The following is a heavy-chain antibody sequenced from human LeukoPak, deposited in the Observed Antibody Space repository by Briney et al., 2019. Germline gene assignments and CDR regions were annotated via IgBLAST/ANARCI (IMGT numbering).Heavy chain of an antibody. Sequence: SETLSLTCTVSGGSISSSSYYWGWIRQPPGKGLEWIGSIYYSGGTYYNPSLKSRVTISIDTSKNQFSLKLSSVTAADTAVYYCARGPGLIDPWGQGTLVTVSS. V-gene: IGHV4-39*07. CDR1: GGSISSSSYY. J-gene: IGHJ5*02. CDR2: IYYSGGT. CDR3: ARGPGLIDP. D-gene: IGHD3-10*01.